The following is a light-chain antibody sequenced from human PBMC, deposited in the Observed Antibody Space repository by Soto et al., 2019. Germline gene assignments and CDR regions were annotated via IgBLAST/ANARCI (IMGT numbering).Light chain of an antibody. CDR3: QKYNSAPIT. CDR2: GAS. Sequence: EIVFTQSPATLSFSPGERATLSCRASQSVSSYLAWYQQKPGQAPRLLIYGASSRATGIPDRFSGSGSGTDFTLTISSLQPEDVATYYCQKYNSAPITFGQGTRLEIK. CDR1: QSVSSY. V-gene: IGKV3-11*01. J-gene: IGKJ5*01.